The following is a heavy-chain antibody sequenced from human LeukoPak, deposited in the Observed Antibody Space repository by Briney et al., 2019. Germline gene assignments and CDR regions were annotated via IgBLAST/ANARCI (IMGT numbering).Heavy chain of an antibody. V-gene: IGHV3-30-3*01. CDR3: AREDSSGWSRVAVRY. CDR2: ISYDGSNK. CDR1: GFTFSSYA. J-gene: IGHJ4*02. D-gene: IGHD6-19*01. Sequence: GGSLRLSCAASGFTFSSYAMHWVRQAPGKGLEWVAVISYDGSNKYYADSVKGRFTISRDNSKNTLYLQMNSLRAEDTAVYYCAREDSSGWSRVAVRYWGQGTLVTVSS.